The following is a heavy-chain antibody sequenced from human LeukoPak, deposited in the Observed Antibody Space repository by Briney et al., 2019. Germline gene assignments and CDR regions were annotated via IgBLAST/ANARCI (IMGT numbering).Heavy chain of an antibody. Sequence: GRSLRLSCAAPGFTFSNYAMNGVRQAPGKGLEWVAVISYDGNKKYYADSVKGRFTISRDNSKNTLYLQMNSLRAEDTAVYYCARWKSLKGTFDYWGQGTLVTVSS. CDR1: GFTFSNYA. V-gene: IGHV3-30-3*01. J-gene: IGHJ4*02. D-gene: IGHD1-7*01. CDR2: ISYDGNKK. CDR3: ARWKSLKGTFDY.